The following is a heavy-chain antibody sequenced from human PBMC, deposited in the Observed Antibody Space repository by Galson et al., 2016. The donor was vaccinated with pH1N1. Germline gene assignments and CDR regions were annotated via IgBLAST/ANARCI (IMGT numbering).Heavy chain of an antibody. V-gene: IGHV5-51*03. CDR2: IFPGEADT. D-gene: IGHD2-21*01. CDR1: GYSFTRYW. Sequence: QSGAEVKKPGESLKISCKGSGYSFTRYWIGWVRQMPGKGLEWMGIIFPGEADTRYSPSFQGQVTISADKSISTAYLQCNSMRASDTAMYYCARSPADPGYSYYYMYVWGKGTTVSLSS. CDR3: ARSPADPGYSYYYMYV. J-gene: IGHJ6*03.